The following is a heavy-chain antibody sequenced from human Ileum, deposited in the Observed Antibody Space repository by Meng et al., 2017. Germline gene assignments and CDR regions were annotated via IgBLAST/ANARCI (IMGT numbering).Heavy chain of an antibody. CDR2: MNLGGSP. V-gene: IGHV4-4*02. CDR3: AHIFDS. Sequence: QVQLQEWGPGLVRPSGPLSLTCAVSGRSISSSDRWSWVRQPPGKGLEWIAEMNLGGSPNYNPSLKSRVTMSVDKSNDHLSLQLTSVTAADTAVYYCAHIFDSWGQGTLVTVSS. CDR1: GRSISSSDR. J-gene: IGHJ4*02.